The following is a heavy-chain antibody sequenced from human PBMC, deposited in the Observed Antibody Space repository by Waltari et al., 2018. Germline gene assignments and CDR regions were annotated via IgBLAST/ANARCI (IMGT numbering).Heavy chain of an antibody. D-gene: IGHD3-10*01. J-gene: IGHJ4*02. Sequence: EVQLVESGGGLVQPGGSLRLSCAASGFTFSSYAMHWVRQAPGKGLEYVSAISSNGGSTYYANSVKGRFTISRDNSKNTLYLQMGSLRAEDMAVYYCARSSSGPAANDYWGQGTLVTVSS. CDR1: GFTFSSYA. CDR2: ISSNGGST. CDR3: ARSSSGPAANDY. V-gene: IGHV3-64*01.